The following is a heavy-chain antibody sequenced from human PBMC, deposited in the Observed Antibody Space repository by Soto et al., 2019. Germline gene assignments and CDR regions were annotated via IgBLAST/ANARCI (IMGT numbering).Heavy chain of an antibody. J-gene: IGHJ5*02. Sequence: QVQLQESGPRLVKPSETLSLTCTVSGGSISSYYWSWIRQPPGKGLEWIGYIYYSGSTNYKPSLKSRRTISVDTSKNQFSLKLSCVTAAETAVYYCARVLGLLEPYWFDPWGQGTLVTVSS. V-gene: IGHV4-59*01. CDR2: IYYSGST. CDR1: GGSISSYY. CDR3: ARVLGLLEPYWFDP. D-gene: IGHD3-3*01.